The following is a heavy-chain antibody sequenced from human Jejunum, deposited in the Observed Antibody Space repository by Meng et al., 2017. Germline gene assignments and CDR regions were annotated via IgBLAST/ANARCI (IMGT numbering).Heavy chain of an antibody. CDR3: ARASVGNCGGDCYSPHWFDP. V-gene: IGHV4-30-2*01. CDR2: SYHTGSS. D-gene: IGHD2-21*02. CDR1: GGSISSGAYS. J-gene: IGHJ5*02. Sequence: QVQLQESGSGLVQPSQTLSLTCAVSGGSISSGAYSWSWIRQPPGKGLEWIGHSYHTGSSNYNPSLESRVTISVDRSKNQFSLKLTSVTAADTAVYYCARASVGNCGGDCYSPHWFDPWGQGTLVTVSS.